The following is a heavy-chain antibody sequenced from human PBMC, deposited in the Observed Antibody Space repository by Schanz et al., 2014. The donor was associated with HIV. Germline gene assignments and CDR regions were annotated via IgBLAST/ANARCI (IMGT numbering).Heavy chain of an antibody. CDR3: AKPEYDSRGNSQSHFDY. D-gene: IGHD3-22*01. V-gene: IGHV3-23*04. Sequence: VQLVESGGGFVQPGGSLRLSCAASGFAFNNYAMTWVRQAPGKGLEWVSSISESGGRTYYADSVNGRFTISRDNSKNTLYLQMTTLRIDDTAVYYCAKPEYDSRGNSQSHFDYWGQGTLVTVSS. CDR2: ISESGGRT. CDR1: GFAFNNYA. J-gene: IGHJ4*02.